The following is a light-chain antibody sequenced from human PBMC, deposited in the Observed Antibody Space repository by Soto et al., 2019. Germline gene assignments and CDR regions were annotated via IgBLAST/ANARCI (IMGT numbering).Light chain of an antibody. CDR3: QQYDNLPIT. J-gene: IGKJ5*01. V-gene: IGKV1-33*01. Sequence: DIQMTQSPSSLSASVGDRVTITCRASQTISTWMAWYQQKPGKAPKLLVYDASTLQSGVASRFSGSGSGTDFTFTISSLQPEDIATYYCQQYDNLPITFGQGTRLEI. CDR1: QTISTW. CDR2: DAS.